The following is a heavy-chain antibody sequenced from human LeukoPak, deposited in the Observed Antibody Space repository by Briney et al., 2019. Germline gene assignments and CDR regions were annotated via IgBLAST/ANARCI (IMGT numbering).Heavy chain of an antibody. J-gene: IGHJ4*02. V-gene: IGHV4-31*03. CDR3: ARVIRHYFDY. CDR1: GGSITSGGYY. Sequence: SETLSLTCTVSGGSITSGGYYWSWIRQHPGKGLEWIGYIYYSGTTYYNPSLKSRVTISVDTSKNQFSLKLSSVTAADTAVYYCARVIRHYFDYWGQGTLVTVSS. D-gene: IGHD3-16*02. CDR2: IYYSGTT.